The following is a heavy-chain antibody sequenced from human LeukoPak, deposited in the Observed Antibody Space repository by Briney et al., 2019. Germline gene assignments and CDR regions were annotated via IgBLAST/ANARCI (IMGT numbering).Heavy chain of an antibody. CDR1: GFTFSRYW. V-gene: IGHV3-53*01. D-gene: IGHD3-22*01. J-gene: IGHJ4*02. CDR2: IYSGGST. Sequence: PGGSLRLSCAASGFTFSRYWMSWVRQAPGKGLEWVSVIYSGGSTYYADSVKGRFTISRDNSKNTLYLQMNSLRAEDTAVYYCARASNYYDSSGYYFDYWGQGTLVTVSS. CDR3: ARASNYYDSSGYYFDY.